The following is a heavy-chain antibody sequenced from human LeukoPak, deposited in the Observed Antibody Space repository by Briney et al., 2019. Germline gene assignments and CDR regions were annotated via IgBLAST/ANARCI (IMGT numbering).Heavy chain of an antibody. CDR3: ARDRFEQWLLQ. J-gene: IGHJ4*02. V-gene: IGHV3-23*01. D-gene: IGHD6-19*01. CDR1: GFTFSSYA. CDR2: ISGSGGST. Sequence: GGSLRLSCAASGFTFSSYAMSWVRQAPGKGLEWVSAISGSGGSTYYADSVKGRFTISRDNAKNSLYLQMNSLRAEDTAVYYCARDRFEQWLLQWGQGTLVTVSS.